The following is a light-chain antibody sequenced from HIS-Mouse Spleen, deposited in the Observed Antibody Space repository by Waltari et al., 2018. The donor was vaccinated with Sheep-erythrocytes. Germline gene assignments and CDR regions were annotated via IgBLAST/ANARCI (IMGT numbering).Light chain of an antibody. CDR2: EGS. CDR3: CSDAGSSTPWV. V-gene: IGLV2-23*01. CDR1: SSDVGGYNL. J-gene: IGLJ3*02. Sequence: QSALTQPASVSGSPGQSITIPCTGTSSDVGGYNLVSWYQQHPGKAPKLMIYEGSKRPSGVSNRFSGSKSGNTASLTISGLQAEDEAEYYCCSDAGSSTPWVFGGGTKLTVL.